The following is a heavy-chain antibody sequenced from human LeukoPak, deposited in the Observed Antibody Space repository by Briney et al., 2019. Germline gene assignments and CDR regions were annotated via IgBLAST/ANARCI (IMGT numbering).Heavy chain of an antibody. CDR3: AHLRSTRLSDY. CDR1: GFSFITYN. V-gene: IGHV3-21*01. Sequence: GGSLRLSCAASGFSFITYNMNWVRQAPGKGLEWVSSISSTSSYIYYADSVKGRFTISRDNAKNSLYLQMNSLRAEDTAVCYCAHLRSTRLSDYWGQGTLVTVS. J-gene: IGHJ4*02. CDR2: ISSTSSYI. D-gene: IGHD2-2*01.